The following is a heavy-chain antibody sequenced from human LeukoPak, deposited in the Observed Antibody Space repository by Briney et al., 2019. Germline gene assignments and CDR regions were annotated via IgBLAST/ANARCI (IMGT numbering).Heavy chain of an antibody. CDR3: ARDVLSYGDSAVDY. Sequence: PGGSLRLSCAASGFTFSSYTMTWVRQAPGKGLEWVSYISGSSTTIYYADSVKGRFTISRDNAKNSLYLQMNSLRDEDTAVYYCARDVLSYGDSAVDYWGQGTLVTVSS. V-gene: IGHV3-48*02. J-gene: IGHJ4*02. CDR1: GFTFSSYT. CDR2: ISGSSTTI. D-gene: IGHD2-2*01.